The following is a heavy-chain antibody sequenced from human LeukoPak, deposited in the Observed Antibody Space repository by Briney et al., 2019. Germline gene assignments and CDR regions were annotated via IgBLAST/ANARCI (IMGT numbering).Heavy chain of an antibody. J-gene: IGHJ6*02. D-gene: IGHD4-23*01. V-gene: IGHV3-30*18. CDR2: ISYDGSNK. CDR1: GFTFSSYG. CDR3: AKNTVVNYYYYGMDV. Sequence: GGSLRLSCAASGFTFSSYGRHWVRQAPGKGLEWVAVISYDGSNKYYADSVKGRFTISRDNSKNTLYLQMNSLRAEDTAVYYCAKNTVVNYYYYGMDVWGQGTTVTVSS.